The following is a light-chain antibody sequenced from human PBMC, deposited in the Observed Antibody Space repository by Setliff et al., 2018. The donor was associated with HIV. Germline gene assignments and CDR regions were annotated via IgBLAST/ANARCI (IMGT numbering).Light chain of an antibody. Sequence: QSALTQPASVSGSPGQSITISCSGTSSDVGGYNYVSWYQQHPGKAPKLMIYDVSKRPSGVSTRFSGSKSGNTASLTISGLQAEDEADYSCSSYTSNNSGVFGTGTKVTVL. CDR2: DVS. CDR1: SSDVGGYNY. J-gene: IGLJ1*01. CDR3: SSYTSNNSGV. V-gene: IGLV2-14*01.